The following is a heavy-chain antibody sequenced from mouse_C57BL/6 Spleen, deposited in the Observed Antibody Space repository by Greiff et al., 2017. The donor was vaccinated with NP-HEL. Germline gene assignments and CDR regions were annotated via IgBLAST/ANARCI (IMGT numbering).Heavy chain of an antibody. CDR3: ARGDWDVTWCAY. CDR2: INPSTGGT. CDR1: GYSFTGYY. V-gene: IGHV1-42*01. J-gene: IGHJ3*01. D-gene: IGHD4-1*01. Sequence: EVQLQQSGPELVKPGASVKISCKASGYSFTGYYMNWVKQSPEKSLEWIGEINPSTGGTTYNQKFKAKATLTVDKSSSTAYMQLKSLTSEDSAVYYCARGDWDVTWCAYWGQGTLVTVSA.